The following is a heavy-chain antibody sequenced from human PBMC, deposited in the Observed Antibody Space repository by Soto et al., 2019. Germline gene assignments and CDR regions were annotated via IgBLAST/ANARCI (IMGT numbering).Heavy chain of an antibody. CDR2: IWYDGSNK. D-gene: IGHD3-10*01. CDR3: ASDITMVRGVIARYYYGMDV. Sequence: QVQLVESGGGVVQPGRSLRLSCAASGFTFSSYGMHWVRQAPGKGLEWVAVIWYDGSNKYYADSVKGRFTISRDNSKNTLYLQMNSLRAEDTAVYYGASDITMVRGVIARYYYGMDVWGQGTTVTVSS. J-gene: IGHJ6*02. V-gene: IGHV3-33*01. CDR1: GFTFSSYG.